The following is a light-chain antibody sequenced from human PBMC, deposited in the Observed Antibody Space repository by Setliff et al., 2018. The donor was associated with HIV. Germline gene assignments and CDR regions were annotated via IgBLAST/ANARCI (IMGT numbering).Light chain of an antibody. CDR2: ANS. J-gene: IGLJ1*01. CDR3: QSYDSSLSGYV. Sequence: QSVLTQPPSVSGAPGQRVTISCTGKSSNIGAGFDVHWYQQFPGTAPKLLIYANSNRSSGVPDRFSGSKSGTSASLAIPGLQAEDEADYFCQSYDSSLSGYVFGTGTKVTVL. V-gene: IGLV1-40*01. CDR1: SSNIGAGFD.